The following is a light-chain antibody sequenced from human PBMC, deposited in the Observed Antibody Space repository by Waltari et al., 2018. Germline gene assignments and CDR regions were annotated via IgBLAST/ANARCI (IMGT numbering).Light chain of an antibody. CDR3: QQYNNWPLT. CDR2: DAS. Sequence: EIVMTQSPATLSVSPGERATLSCRASQSVCSNLAWYQQRPGQAPRLLIYDASTRATAIPARFSGSGSGTEFTLTIDSLQSEDFAVYYCQQYNNWPLTFGQGTKVEIK. V-gene: IGKV3-15*01. J-gene: IGKJ1*01. CDR1: QSVCSN.